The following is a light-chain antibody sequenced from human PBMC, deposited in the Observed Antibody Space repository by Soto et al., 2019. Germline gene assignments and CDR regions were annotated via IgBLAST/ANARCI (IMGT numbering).Light chain of an antibody. CDR1: QSVSSSF. CDR2: AAS. CDR3: QHYGSSPFT. J-gene: IGKJ3*01. V-gene: IGKV3-20*01. Sequence: EIVLTQSPGTLSLSPGERATLSCRASQSVSSSFLAWYQQKPGQAPRLLLYAASSRAAGIPDRFRGSGSGTDFTLTISSLEPEDFAVFYCQHYGSSPFTFGPGTRVDIK.